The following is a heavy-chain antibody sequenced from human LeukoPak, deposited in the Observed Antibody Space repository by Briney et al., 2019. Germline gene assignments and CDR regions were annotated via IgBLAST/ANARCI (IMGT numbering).Heavy chain of an antibody. J-gene: IGHJ4*02. D-gene: IGHD3-22*01. CDR1: GFTFSRSW. Sequence: GGSLRLSCAASGFTFSRSWMTWVRQAPGKGLEWVANIKQDGSEKYYVDSVKGRFSISRDNARNSLYLQMNSLSPEDTAVYYCATEYYYDSSGGYWGQGTLVTVSS. CDR3: ATEYYYDSSGGY. V-gene: IGHV3-7*01. CDR2: IKQDGSEK.